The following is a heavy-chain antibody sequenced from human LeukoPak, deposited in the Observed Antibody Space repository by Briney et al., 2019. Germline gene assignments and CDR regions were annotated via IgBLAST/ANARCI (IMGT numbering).Heavy chain of an antibody. CDR2: ISAYNGNS. J-gene: IGHJ4*01. D-gene: IGHD3-16*01. CDR1: GYTFTSYG. Sequence: ASVKVSCKASGYTFTSYGISWVRQAPGQGLEWMGWISAYNGNSNYAQKFQGRVTMTTDTSTSTGYMELRSLRSDDTAVYYCARGRRILGGPENAGDFFDFWGQGSLVTVSS. V-gene: IGHV1-18*01. CDR3: ARGRRILGGPENAGDFFDF.